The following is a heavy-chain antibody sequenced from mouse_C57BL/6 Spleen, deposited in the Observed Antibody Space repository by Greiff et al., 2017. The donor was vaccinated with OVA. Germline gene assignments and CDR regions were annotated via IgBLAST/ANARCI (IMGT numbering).Heavy chain of an antibody. J-gene: IGHJ1*03. D-gene: IGHD1-1*01. V-gene: IGHV1-54*01. CDR3: ARRRYYGSTWYFDV. Sequence: QVQLQQSGAELVRPGTSVKVSCKASGYAFTNYLIEWVKQRPGQGLEWIGVINPGSGGTNYNEKFKGKATLTADKSSSTAYMQLSSLTSEDSAVYVCARRRYYGSTWYFDVWGTGTTVTVSS. CDR1: GYAFTNYL. CDR2: INPGSGGT.